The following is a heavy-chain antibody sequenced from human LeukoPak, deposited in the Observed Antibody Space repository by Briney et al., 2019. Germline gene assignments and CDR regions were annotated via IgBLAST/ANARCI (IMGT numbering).Heavy chain of an antibody. Sequence: SQTLSLTCTVAGGSISSGGYYWSWIRQHPGKGLEWIGYIYYGGSTYYNPSLKSRVTISVDTSKNQFSLKLSSVTAADTAVYYCAKGGGYNLELPAYCGQRTLVTVSS. CDR2: IYYGGST. V-gene: IGHV4-31*03. D-gene: IGHD5-24*01. CDR1: GGSISSGGYY. CDR3: AKGGGYNLELPAY. J-gene: IGHJ4*02.